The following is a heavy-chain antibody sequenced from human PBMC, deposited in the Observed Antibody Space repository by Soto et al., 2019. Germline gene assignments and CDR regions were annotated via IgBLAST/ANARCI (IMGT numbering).Heavy chain of an antibody. J-gene: IGHJ6*02. CDR2: VYYSGST. CDR3: ARILTMTMCMDV. Sequence: SETMSLTCTVSGGYISSYYGSWIRQPPGKGLEWIGYVYYSGSTNYNPSLKSRVTISVDTSKNQFSLKLSSVTAADTAVYYCARILTMTMCMDVWGQGTTVTVSS. V-gene: IGHV4-59*08. CDR1: GGYISSYY. D-gene: IGHD3-22*01.